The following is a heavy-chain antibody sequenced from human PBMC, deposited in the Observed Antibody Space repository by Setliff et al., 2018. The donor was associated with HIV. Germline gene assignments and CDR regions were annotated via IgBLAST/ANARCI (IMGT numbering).Heavy chain of an antibody. CDR1: GYSFINYG. CDR3: ARVQELRYFDWLHRPHTIDY. D-gene: IGHD3-9*01. J-gene: IGHJ4*02. Sequence: ASVKVSCKASGYSFINYGISWVRQAPGQGLEWMGWISAYNGNTNYAPRLQGRVTMTTDTSTSTAYMELRSLRSDDTAVYYCARVQELRYFDWLHRPHTIDYWGQGTLVTVSS. V-gene: IGHV1-18*01. CDR2: ISAYNGNT.